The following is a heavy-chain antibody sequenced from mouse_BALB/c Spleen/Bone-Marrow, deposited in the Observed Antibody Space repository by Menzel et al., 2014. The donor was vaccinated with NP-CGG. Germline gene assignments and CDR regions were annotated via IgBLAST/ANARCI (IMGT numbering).Heavy chain of an antibody. CDR1: GYTFTTYW. V-gene: IGHV1S81*02. CDR3: ARDYGYDAGFAWSVY. Sequence: VQLQQSGAELVKPGASVKLSCRASGYTFTTYWMHWVKQRPGQGLEWIGEINPSNGRTNYNEKFKSKATLTVDKSSSTAYMQLSSLTSEDSAVYYCARDYGYDAGFAWSVYWGQGTLDTVSA. D-gene: IGHD2-14*01. J-gene: IGHJ3*01. CDR2: INPSNGRT.